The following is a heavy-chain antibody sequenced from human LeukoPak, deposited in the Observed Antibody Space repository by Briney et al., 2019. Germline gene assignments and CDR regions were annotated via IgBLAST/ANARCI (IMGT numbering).Heavy chain of an antibody. J-gene: IGHJ5*02. CDR2: ICSSSSTI. CDR1: GFTFSSYS. D-gene: IGHD3-10*01. Sequence: PGGSLRLSCAASGFTFSSYSLNWVRQAQGKGLEWVSYICSSSSTIDFAYSVKGRFTISRDNAKNSLYLQINSLRAEDPAVYYCARDPITIVRGIILHNWFDPWGQGTLVTVSS. CDR3: ARDPITIVRGIILHNWFDP. V-gene: IGHV3-48*01.